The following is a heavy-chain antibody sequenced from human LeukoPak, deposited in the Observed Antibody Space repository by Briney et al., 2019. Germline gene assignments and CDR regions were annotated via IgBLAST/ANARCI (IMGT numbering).Heavy chain of an antibody. D-gene: IGHD5-18*01. V-gene: IGHV3-30*04. CDR3: ARDVSGYSYGYWFGSFDY. Sequence: PGRSLRLSCAASGFTFSSYAMHWVRQAPGKGLEWVAVISYDGSNKYYADSVKGRFTISRDNSKNTLYLQMNSLRAEDTAVYYCARDVSGYSYGYWFGSFDYWGQGTLVTVSS. CDR2: ISYDGSNK. J-gene: IGHJ4*02. CDR1: GFTFSSYA.